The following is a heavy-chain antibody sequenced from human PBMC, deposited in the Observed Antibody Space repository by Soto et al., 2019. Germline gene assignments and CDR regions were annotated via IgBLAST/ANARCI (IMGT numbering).Heavy chain of an antibody. CDR2: IYHSGST. J-gene: IGHJ3*02. V-gene: IGHV4-30-2*05. D-gene: IGHD1-26*01. Sequence: PSETLSLTCAVSGGSISSGGYSWSWIRQPPGKGLEWIGYIYHSGSTYYNPSLKSRVTISVDTSKNQFSLKLSSVTAADTAVYYCARAGRRSNPRHAFDIWGQGTMVTVSS. CDR3: ARAGRRSNPRHAFDI. CDR1: GGSISSGGYS.